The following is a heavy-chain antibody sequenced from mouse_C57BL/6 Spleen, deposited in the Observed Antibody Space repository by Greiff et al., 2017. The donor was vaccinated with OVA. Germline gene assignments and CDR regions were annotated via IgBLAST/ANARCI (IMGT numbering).Heavy chain of an antibody. Sequence: QVQLQQSGAELVKPGASVTLSCTASGYTFTSYWMHWVKQRPGQGLEWIGMIHPNSGSTNYNETFKSKATLTVDKSSSTAYMQLSSLTSEDSAVDNCAKGNMGYWGQGTSVTVSS. J-gene: IGHJ4*01. V-gene: IGHV1-64*01. CDR2: IHPNSGST. CDR1: GYTFTSYW. CDR3: AKGNMGY.